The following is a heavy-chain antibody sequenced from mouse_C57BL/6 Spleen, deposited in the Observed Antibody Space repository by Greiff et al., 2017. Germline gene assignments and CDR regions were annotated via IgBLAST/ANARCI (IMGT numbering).Heavy chain of an antibody. D-gene: IGHD2-5*01. CDR1: GYTFTSYW. V-gene: IGHV1-62-3*01. CDR3: ERSGIYYRNPWYAMDY. CDR2: IDPNGGDT. J-gene: IGHJ4*01. Sequence: QVQLQQPGAELVKPGASVKLSCKASGYTFTSYWMHWVKQRPGRGLEWIGRIDPNGGDTKYNEKFKGKDTLTVDKPSSTAYMQLSSLTSEDSAVLFCERSGIYYRNPWYAMDYWGQGTSVTVSS.